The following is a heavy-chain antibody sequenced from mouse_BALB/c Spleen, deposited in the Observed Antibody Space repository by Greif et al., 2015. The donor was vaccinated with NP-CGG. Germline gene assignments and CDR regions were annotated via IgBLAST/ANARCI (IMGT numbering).Heavy chain of an antibody. V-gene: IGHV1S81*02. CDR1: GYTFTSYW. D-gene: IGHD2-1*01. Sequence: QVQLKESGAELVKPGASVKLSCKASGYTFTSYWMHWVKQRPGQGLEWIGEINPSNGRTNYNEKFKSKATLTVDKSSSTAYMQLSRLTSEDSAVYYCARWGGNYWAMDYWGQRTSVTVSS. CDR3: ARWGGNYWAMDY. CDR2: INPSNGRT. J-gene: IGHJ4*01.